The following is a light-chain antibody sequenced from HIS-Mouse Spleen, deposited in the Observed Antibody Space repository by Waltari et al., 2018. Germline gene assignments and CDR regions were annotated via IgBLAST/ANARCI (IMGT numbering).Light chain of an antibody. J-gene: IGLJ2*01. V-gene: IGLV2-23*01. CDR1: SSDVGSSNL. Sequence: QSALTQPASVSGSPGQSIPISCTGTSSDVGSSNLFSWYQQQPGKAPKLMIDEGSKRPSGVSNRFSGSKSGNTASLTISGLQAEDEADYYCCSYAGSSTLVFGGGTKLTVL. CDR3: CSYAGSSTLV. CDR2: EGS.